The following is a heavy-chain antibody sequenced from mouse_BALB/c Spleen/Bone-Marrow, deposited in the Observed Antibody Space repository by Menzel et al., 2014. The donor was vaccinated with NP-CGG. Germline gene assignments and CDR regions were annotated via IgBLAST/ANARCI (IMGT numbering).Heavy chain of an antibody. J-gene: IGHJ2*01. CDR1: GDSITSGY. D-gene: IGHD1-2*01. CDR3: TRDYYGP. CDR2: ITYSGNT. V-gene: IGHV3-8*02. Sequence: VQLQQSGPSLVKTSQTLSLTCSVTGDSITSGYWNWIRKFPGNKLEYMGYITYSGNTYYNPSLISRISITRDTSKNQYYLQLNSVTTEDTATYYCTRDYYGPWGQGTTLTVSS.